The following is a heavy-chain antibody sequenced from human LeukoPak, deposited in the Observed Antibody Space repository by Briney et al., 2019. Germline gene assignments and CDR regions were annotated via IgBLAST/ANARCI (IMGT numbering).Heavy chain of an antibody. D-gene: IGHD1-26*01. V-gene: IGHV5-51*01. Sequence: PGESLKISCKGSGYSFSRYWIGWVRQMPGKGLEWMGIIYPGDSDTRYSPSFQGQVTISADKSISTAYLQWSSLKASDTAMYYCATIVGATRRRGDAFDIWGQGTMVTVSS. CDR2: IYPGDSDT. CDR1: GYSFSRYW. J-gene: IGHJ3*02. CDR3: ATIVGATRRRGDAFDI.